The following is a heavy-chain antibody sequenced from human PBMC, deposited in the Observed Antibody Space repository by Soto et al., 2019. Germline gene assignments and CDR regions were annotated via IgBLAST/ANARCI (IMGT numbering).Heavy chain of an antibody. CDR3: ARVGMPTSYVLDI. D-gene: IGHD1-26*01. Sequence: GSLRLSCAASGFTFSSYSMNWVRQAPGKGLEWVSSISSSSSYIYYADSVKGRFTISRDNAKNSLYLQMNSLRAEDTAVYYCARVGMPTSYVLDIWGQGTMVTVSS. V-gene: IGHV3-21*01. CDR2: ISSSSSYI. J-gene: IGHJ3*02. CDR1: GFTFSSYS.